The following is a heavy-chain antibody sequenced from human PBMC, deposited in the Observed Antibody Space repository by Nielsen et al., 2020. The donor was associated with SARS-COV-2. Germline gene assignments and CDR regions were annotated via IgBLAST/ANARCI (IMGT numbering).Heavy chain of an antibody. CDR3: ATTQIQGEGWFDP. CDR1: GYTFTSYY. Sequence: ASVKVSCKASGYTFTSYYMHWVRQAPGQGLEWMGIINPSGGSTSYAQKFQGRVTMTEDTSTDTAYMELSSLRSEDTAVYYCATTQIQGEGWFDPWGQGTLVTVSS. J-gene: IGHJ5*02. D-gene: IGHD1-7*01. V-gene: IGHV1-46*01. CDR2: INPSGGST.